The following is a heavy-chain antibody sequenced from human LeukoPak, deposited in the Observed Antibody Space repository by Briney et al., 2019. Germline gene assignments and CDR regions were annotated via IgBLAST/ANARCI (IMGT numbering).Heavy chain of an antibody. J-gene: IGHJ4*02. D-gene: IGHD5-24*01. CDR1: GYTFTSYV. Sequence: ASVKVSCKASGYTFTSYVISWLRQATGQGREWMGWISAYNDNTNYAQKFQGRVTMTTDTSTSTAHMELRSLRSDDTAVYYCARGGGDGYNPDYWGQGTLVTVSS. CDR3: ARGGGDGYNPDY. CDR2: ISAYNDNT. V-gene: IGHV1-18*04.